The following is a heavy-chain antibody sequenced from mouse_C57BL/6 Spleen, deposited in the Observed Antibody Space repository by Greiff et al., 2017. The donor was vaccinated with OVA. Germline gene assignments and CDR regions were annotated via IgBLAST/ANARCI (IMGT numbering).Heavy chain of an antibody. CDR1: GYTFTSYW. Sequence: QVQLQQPGAELVGPGSSVKLSCKASGYTFTSYWMHWVKQRPIQGLEWIGNIDPSDSETHYNQKFKDKATLTVDKSSSTAYMQLSSLTSEDSAVYYCARRITTVVSPWYFDVWGTGTTVTVSS. D-gene: IGHD1-1*01. V-gene: IGHV1-52*01. CDR3: ARRITTVVSPWYFDV. J-gene: IGHJ1*03. CDR2: IDPSDSET.